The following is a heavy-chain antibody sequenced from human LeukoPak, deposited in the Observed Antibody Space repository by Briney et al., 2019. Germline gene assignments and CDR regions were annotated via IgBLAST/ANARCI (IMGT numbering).Heavy chain of an antibody. CDR1: GFTFSSYS. V-gene: IGHV3-23*01. CDR2: ISGSGGST. J-gene: IGHJ6*02. Sequence: RPGGSLRLSCAASGFTFSSYSMNWVRQAPGKGLEWVSAISGSGGSTYYADSVKGRFTISRDNSKNTLYLQMNSLRAEDTAVYYCAKNRYSYPYYYGMDVWGQGTTVTVS. CDR3: AKNRYSYPYYYGMDV. D-gene: IGHD5-18*01.